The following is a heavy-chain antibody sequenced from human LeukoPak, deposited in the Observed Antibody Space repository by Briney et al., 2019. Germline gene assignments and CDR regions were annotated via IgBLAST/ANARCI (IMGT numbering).Heavy chain of an antibody. D-gene: IGHD4-17*01. CDR1: GFTFSSYG. J-gene: IGHJ6*02. Sequence: GGSLRLSCAASGFTFSSYGMHWVRQAPGKGLEWVAVISYDGGNKYYADSVKGRFTISRDNSKNTLYLQMNSLRAEDTAVYYCAKDRYGDYSHYYYYGMDVWGQGTTVTVSS. CDR2: ISYDGGNK. V-gene: IGHV3-30*18. CDR3: AKDRYGDYSHYYYYGMDV.